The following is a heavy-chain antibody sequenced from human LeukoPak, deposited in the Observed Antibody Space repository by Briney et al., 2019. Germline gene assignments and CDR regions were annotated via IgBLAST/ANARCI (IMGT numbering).Heavy chain of an antibody. CDR1: GVTFNNAW. Sequence: KAGGSLRLSCAASGVTFNNAWMSWVRQAPGKGLEWVGRIKSKTDGGTTDYAAPVKGRFTISRDDSKNTLYLRMNSLKREDTAVYHCTTDQYSGTMTFDYWGQGTLVTVSS. V-gene: IGHV3-15*01. CDR2: IKSKTDGGTT. J-gene: IGHJ4*02. D-gene: IGHD6-6*01. CDR3: TTDQYSGTMTFDY.